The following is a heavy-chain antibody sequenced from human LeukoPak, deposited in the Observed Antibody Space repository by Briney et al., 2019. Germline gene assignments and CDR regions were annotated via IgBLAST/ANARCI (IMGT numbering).Heavy chain of an antibody. J-gene: IGHJ6*03. CDR1: GYSFTSYW. Sequence: GESLQISCKGSGYSFTSYWISWVRQMPGKGLEWMGIIYPGDSDTRYSPSFQGQVTISADKSISTAYLQWSSLKASDIAMYYCTRRPRATGYYMDVWGKGTTVTVSS. CDR2: IYPGDSDT. V-gene: IGHV5-51*01. CDR3: TRRPRATGYYMDV.